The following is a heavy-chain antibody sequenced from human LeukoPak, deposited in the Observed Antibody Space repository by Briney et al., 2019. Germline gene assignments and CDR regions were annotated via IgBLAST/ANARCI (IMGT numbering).Heavy chain of an antibody. D-gene: IGHD3-3*01. CDR2: IKSKTDGGTT. V-gene: IGHV3-15*01. CDR1: GFTFSNAW. J-gene: IGHJ6*03. CDR3: TTDQADDFWSGDYYYYYMDV. Sequence: GGSLRLSCAASGFTFSNAWMSWVRQAPGKGLEWVGRIKSKTDGGTTDYAAPVKGRFTISRDDSKNTLYLQMNSLKTEDTAVYYCTTDQADDFWSGDYYYYYMDVWGKGTTVTVSS.